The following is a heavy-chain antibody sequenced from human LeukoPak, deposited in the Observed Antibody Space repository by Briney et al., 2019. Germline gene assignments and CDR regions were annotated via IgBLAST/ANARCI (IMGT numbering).Heavy chain of an antibody. CDR3: ARDRRTVTAHYFDY. J-gene: IGHJ4*02. Sequence: GGSLRLSCAASGFTFSSYAMSWVRQAPGKGLEWVSYISSSGSTIYYADCVKGRFTISRDNAKNSLYLQMNSLRAEDTAIYYCARDRRTVTAHYFDYWGQGTLVTVSS. V-gene: IGHV3-48*03. CDR2: ISSSGSTI. CDR1: GFTFSSYA. D-gene: IGHD4-17*01.